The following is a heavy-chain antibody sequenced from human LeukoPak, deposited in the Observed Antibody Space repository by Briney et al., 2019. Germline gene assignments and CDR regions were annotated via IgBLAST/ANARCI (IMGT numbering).Heavy chain of an antibody. V-gene: IGHV3-23*01. D-gene: IGHD1-26*01. Sequence: GGSLRLSCTVSGFTLSSYEMSWIRQAPGKGLEWVSSIDYSGGSSYYADSVKGRFTISRDDSKNTLYLQLNSLKASDTAMYYCARRGGRRWEPLTYWFDPWGQGTLVTVSS. CDR3: ARRGGRRWEPLTYWFDP. CDR1: GFTLSSYE. J-gene: IGHJ5*02. CDR2: IDYSGGSS.